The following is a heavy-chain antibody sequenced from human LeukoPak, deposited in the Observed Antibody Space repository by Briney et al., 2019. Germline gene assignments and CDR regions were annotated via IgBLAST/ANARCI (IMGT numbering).Heavy chain of an antibody. D-gene: IGHD1-1*01. V-gene: IGHV3-66*01. Sequence: GGSLRLSCAASGFTVSSNYMSWVRQAPGKGLEWVSVIYSGGSTYYADSVKGRFTISRDNSKNTLYLQMNSLRAEDTAVYYCARIKKTVQSDAFDIWGQGTMVTVSS. CDR1: GFTVSSNY. CDR3: ARIKKTVQSDAFDI. J-gene: IGHJ3*02. CDR2: IYSGGST.